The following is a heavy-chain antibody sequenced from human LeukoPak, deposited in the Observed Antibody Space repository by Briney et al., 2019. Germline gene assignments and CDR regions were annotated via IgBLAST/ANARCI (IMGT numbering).Heavy chain of an antibody. D-gene: IGHD3-22*01. V-gene: IGHV3-15*07. CDR2: IKSKADGETT. J-gene: IGHJ4*02. CDR1: GTIFSDAW. CDR3: TTGGSVITVSRSYDF. Sequence: GGSLRLSCAASGTIFSDAWMNWVRPAPGKVLEGVGRIKSKADGETTDYAAPVQGRFIVSRDNSTATLYLQMNSLQTEDTAVYYCTTGGSVITVSRSYDFWGQGTLVTVSS.